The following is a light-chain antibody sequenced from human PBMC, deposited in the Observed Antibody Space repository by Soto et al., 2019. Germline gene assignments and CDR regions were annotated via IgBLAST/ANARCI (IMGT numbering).Light chain of an antibody. CDR3: QSYDSSLSRV. CDR1: SSNIGAGYD. J-gene: IGLJ2*01. V-gene: IGLV1-40*01. Sequence: QSVLTQPPSVSGAPGQRVTISCTGSSSNIGAGYDVHWYQQLPGTAPKLLIYGNSNRPSGVPDRFSGSKSGTSASLAITGXXXXXXXXXYCQSYDSSLSRVFGGGTKVTV. CDR2: GNS.